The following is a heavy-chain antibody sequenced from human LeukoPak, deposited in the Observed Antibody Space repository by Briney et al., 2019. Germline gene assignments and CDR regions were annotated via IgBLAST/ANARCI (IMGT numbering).Heavy chain of an antibody. CDR2: ISSSSSTI. J-gene: IGHJ3*02. Sequence: SWGSLRLSCAASGFTFSSYSMSWVRQAPGKGLEWVSYISSSSSTIYYADSVKGRFTISRDNAKNSLYLQMNSLRAEDTAVYYCARCRSYSYDAFDIWGQGTMVTLSS. D-gene: IGHD1-26*01. CDR1: GFTFSSYS. V-gene: IGHV3-48*01. CDR3: ARCRSYSYDAFDI.